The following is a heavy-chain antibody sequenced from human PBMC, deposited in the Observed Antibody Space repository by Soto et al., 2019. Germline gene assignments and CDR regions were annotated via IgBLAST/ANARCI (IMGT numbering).Heavy chain of an antibody. J-gene: IGHJ5*02. CDR2: IKEDGSEK. CDR1: GFIFSNYW. CDR3: ARDRYGEPRGFEA. Sequence: EVQLVESGGALVQPGGSLRLSCEASGFIFSNYWMTWVRQAPGKGLEWLANIKEDGSEKYYVDSVKGRFTLSRDNGKNSLFLHMHSLRAEDTAVYYCARDRYGEPRGFEAWGQGTQVIVSS. V-gene: IGHV3-7*01. D-gene: IGHD4-17*01.